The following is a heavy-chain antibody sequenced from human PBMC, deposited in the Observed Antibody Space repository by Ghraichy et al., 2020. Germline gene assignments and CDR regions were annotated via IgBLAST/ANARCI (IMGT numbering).Heavy chain of an antibody. D-gene: IGHD3-16*01. CDR2: NSAYSGNT. CDR1: GYSFTSYA. V-gene: IGHV1-18*01. J-gene: IGHJ4*02. CDR3: ARDLLMTADGATPDY. Sequence: ASVKVSCKTSGYSFTSYAITWVRQAPGQGLEWMGWNSAYSGNTFYAQKLQGRVTMTTDASTSTAYMELRSLTSDDTAVYYCARDLLMTADGATPDYWGQGTLVTVSS.